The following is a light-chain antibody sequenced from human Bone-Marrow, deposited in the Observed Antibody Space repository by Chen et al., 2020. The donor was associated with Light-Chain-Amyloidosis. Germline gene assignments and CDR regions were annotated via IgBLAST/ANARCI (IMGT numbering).Light chain of an antibody. CDR3: CSYGGRFSLM. J-gene: IGLJ3*02. CDR2: GVN. Sequence: QSALTQPASVSGSPGQSVTIACTGSYSYVGSHNFVSWYQLHPGRAPKLILYGVNNRPSGVSERFSGSKTDNTASLTISGLLGEDEADYYCCSYGGRFSLMFGGGTRLTVL. V-gene: IGLV2-23*02. CDR1: YSYVGSHNF.